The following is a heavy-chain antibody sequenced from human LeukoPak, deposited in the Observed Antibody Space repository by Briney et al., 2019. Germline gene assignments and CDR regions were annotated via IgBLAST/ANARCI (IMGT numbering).Heavy chain of an antibody. CDR3: ARERYFDY. V-gene: IGHV3-23*01. CDR2: ISGSGGST. J-gene: IGHJ4*02. CDR1: GFTFSTYA. Sequence: GGSLRLSCAASGFTFSTYAMSWVRQAPGKGLEWVSAISGSGGSTNYADSVKGHFTISRDNSKNTLYLQMNSMRAEDTAVYYCARERYFDYWGQGTLVTVSS.